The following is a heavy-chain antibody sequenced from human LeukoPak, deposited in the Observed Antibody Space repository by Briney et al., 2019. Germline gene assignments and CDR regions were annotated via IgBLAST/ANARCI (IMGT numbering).Heavy chain of an antibody. CDR2: IKEDGSEK. CDR3: ARDWVAGVPFDAFDI. D-gene: IGHD3-10*01. J-gene: IGHJ3*02. Sequence: GGSLRLSCAASGLTLSSYWMSWVRQAPGKGLEWVANIKEDGSEKYYVDSVKGRFTISRDNAQNSVYLHMNSLTAEDTALYYCARDWVAGVPFDAFDIWGQGTMVSVSS. CDR1: GLTLSSYW. V-gene: IGHV3-7*03.